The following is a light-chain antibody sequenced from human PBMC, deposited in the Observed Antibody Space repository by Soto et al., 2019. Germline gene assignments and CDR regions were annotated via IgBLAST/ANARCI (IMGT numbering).Light chain of an antibody. Sequence: DIVLTQSPLSLPVTPGEPASISCRSSQSLLHRNGYNYLDWYLQKPGQSRQLLIYLGSNRASGVPERLSGSGSSTDFTLKISRVEAEDVVIYYCLQALQPTLSFGGGTKV. CDR2: LGS. V-gene: IGKV2-28*01. CDR1: QSLLHRNGYNY. J-gene: IGKJ4*01. CDR3: LQALQPTLS.